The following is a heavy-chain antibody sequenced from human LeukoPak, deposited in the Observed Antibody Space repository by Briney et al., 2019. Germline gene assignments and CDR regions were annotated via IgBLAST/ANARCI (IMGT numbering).Heavy chain of an antibody. CDR3: ARALDYGDYGTPPDY. J-gene: IGHJ4*02. D-gene: IGHD4-17*01. CDR1: GGTFSSYA. CDR2: IIPILGIA. V-gene: IGHV1-69*04. Sequence: ASVKVSCKASGGTFSSYAISWVRQAPGQGLEWMGRIIPILGIANYAQKFQGRVTITADKSRSTAYMELSSLRSEDTAVYYCARALDYGDYGTPPDYWGQGTLVTVSS.